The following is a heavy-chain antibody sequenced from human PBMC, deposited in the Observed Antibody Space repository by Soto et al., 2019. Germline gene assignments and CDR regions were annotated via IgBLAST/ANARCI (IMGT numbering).Heavy chain of an antibody. V-gene: IGHV3-23*01. CDR3: AKDRIGGNIEF. CDR2: ISGTGGST. CDR1: GFTFNNYA. Sequence: GGSLRLSCAASGFTFNNYAMNWVRQAPGKGLEWVATISGTGGSTYYADSVKGRFTISRDNSKNTLYLQMNSLRVEDTAVYYFAKDRIGGNIEFWCPGTQVTVSS. J-gene: IGHJ4*02.